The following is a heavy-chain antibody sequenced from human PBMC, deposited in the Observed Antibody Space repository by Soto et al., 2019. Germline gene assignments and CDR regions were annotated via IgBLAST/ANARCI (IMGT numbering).Heavy chain of an antibody. CDR2: ISSSSSYI. CDR3: AREVGSTVVTPTHYFDY. D-gene: IGHD4-17*01. J-gene: IGHJ4*02. CDR1: GFTFSSYS. V-gene: IGHV3-21*01. Sequence: EVQLVESGGGLVKPGGSLRLSCAASGFTFSSYSMNWVRQAPGKGLEWVSSISSSSSYIYYADSVKGRFTISRDNANNSLYLQMNSLRAEDTAVYYCAREVGSTVVTPTHYFDYWGQGTLVTVSS.